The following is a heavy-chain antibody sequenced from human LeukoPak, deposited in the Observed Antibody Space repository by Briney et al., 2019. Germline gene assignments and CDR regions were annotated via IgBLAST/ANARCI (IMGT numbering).Heavy chain of an antibody. V-gene: IGHV3-23*01. D-gene: IGHD7-27*01. J-gene: IGHJ4*02. CDR1: GFTFSTYT. CDR2: IGSSGGGI. CDR3: AIGPNWGTHS. Sequence: PGGSLRLSCAASGFTFSTYTMYWVRHPPGKRLEWVSIIGSSGGGIHYADSVKGRFTISRDSSKNALYLQMNSLRVEDTAVYYCAIGPNWGTHSWGQGVLVTVSS.